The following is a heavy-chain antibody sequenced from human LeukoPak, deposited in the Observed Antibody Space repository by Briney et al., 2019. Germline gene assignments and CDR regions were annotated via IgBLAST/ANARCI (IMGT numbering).Heavy chain of an antibody. CDR2: ISSSGSTI. D-gene: IGHD3-10*02. J-gene: IGHJ6*04. CDR1: GFTFSSYE. Sequence: GGSLRLSFAASGFTFSSYEMNWVRPAPGKGLGWVSYISSSGSTIYYADSVKGRFTISRDNAKNSLYLQMNSPRAEDTAVYYCAELGITMIGGVWGKGTTVTISS. V-gene: IGHV3-48*03. CDR3: AELGITMIGGV.